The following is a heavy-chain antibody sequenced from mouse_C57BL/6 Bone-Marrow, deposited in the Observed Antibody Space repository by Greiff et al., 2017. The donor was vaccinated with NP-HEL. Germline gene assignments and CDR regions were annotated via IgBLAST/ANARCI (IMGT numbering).Heavy chain of an antibody. J-gene: IGHJ4*01. Sequence: VQVVESGGGLVKPGGSLKLSCAASGFTFSSYAMSWVRQTPEKRLEWVATISDGGSYTYYPDNVKGRFTISRDNAKNNLYLQMSHLKSEDTAMYYCAREGSRSSFAMDYWGQGTSVTVSS. CDR1: GFTFSSYA. D-gene: IGHD1-1*01. CDR3: AREGSRSSFAMDY. CDR2: ISDGGSYT. V-gene: IGHV5-4*01.